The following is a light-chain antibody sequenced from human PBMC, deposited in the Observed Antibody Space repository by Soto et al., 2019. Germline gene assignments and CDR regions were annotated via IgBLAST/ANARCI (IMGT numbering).Light chain of an antibody. CDR1: QSVSTK. V-gene: IGKV3-15*01. J-gene: IGKJ2*01. Sequence: EIVMTQSPATLSVSPGEVATLSCSASQSVSTKLAWYQQKPGQPPRLLIYGASTRATGIPARFSGSGSGADFTLTISSLQSEDFAVYYCQQYNDWHPYTFGQGTKVEIK. CDR2: GAS. CDR3: QQYNDWHPYT.